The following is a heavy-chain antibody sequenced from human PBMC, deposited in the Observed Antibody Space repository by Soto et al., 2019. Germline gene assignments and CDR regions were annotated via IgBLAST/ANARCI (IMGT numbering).Heavy chain of an antibody. Sequence: SDTLYLTCIVSGASISSYYWTWIRQPPGGGLEWIGYMHHTQGTNDNPSLRGRVHMSIDTSMNQFSLRLTSVTAADTAVYYCARVPFVGYFDWLDPWGHGTLVTVSS. J-gene: IGHJ5*02. D-gene: IGHD3-9*01. CDR1: GASISSYY. V-gene: IGHV4-59*07. CDR2: MHHTQGT. CDR3: ARVPFVGYFDWLDP.